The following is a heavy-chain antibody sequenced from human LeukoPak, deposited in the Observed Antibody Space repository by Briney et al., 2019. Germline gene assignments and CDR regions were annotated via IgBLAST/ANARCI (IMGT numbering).Heavy chain of an antibody. D-gene: IGHD2-15*01. V-gene: IGHV1-18*01. CDR2: IATYNGDT. Sequence: ASVKVSCKASGYTFTNYGINWVRQAPGQGLEWMGWIATYNGDTNYTQNLQGRLTMTTDTSTSTAYMELRSLRSEDTTVYYCARGPVGYYYMDVWGKGTTVTISS. CDR3: ARGPVGYYYMDV. J-gene: IGHJ6*03. CDR1: GYTFTNYG.